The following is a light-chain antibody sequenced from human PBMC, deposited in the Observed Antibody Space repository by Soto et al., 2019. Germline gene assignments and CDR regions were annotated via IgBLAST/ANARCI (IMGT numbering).Light chain of an antibody. Sequence: EIVLTQSPGTLSLSPGERATLSCRASQSVSSSYLAWYQQKPGQAPRLLIYGASSRATGIPDRFSGSGSGTEFTLTISRLEPEDFAVYYCQQYGSSPQTFVQGTKLEFK. CDR3: QQYGSSPQT. J-gene: IGKJ2*01. V-gene: IGKV3-20*01. CDR2: GAS. CDR1: QSVSSSY.